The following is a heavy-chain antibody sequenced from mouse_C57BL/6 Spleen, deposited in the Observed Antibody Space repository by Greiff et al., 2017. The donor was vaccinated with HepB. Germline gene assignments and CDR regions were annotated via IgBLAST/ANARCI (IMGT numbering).Heavy chain of an antibody. CDR2: IYPRSGNT. CDR1: GYTFTSYG. D-gene: IGHD4-1*02. Sequence: QVQLQQSGAELARPGASVKLSCKASGYTFTSYGISWVKQRTGQGLEWIGEIYPRSGNTYYNEKFKGKATLTADKSSSTAYMELRSLTSEDSAVYFCARSQLGYWYFDVWGTGTTVTVSS. J-gene: IGHJ1*03. CDR3: ARSQLGYWYFDV. V-gene: IGHV1-81*01.